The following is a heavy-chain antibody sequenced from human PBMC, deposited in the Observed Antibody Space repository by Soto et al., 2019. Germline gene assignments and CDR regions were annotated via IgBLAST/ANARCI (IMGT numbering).Heavy chain of an antibody. V-gene: IGHV1-18*01. CDR3: ARAGQYYDSSGYTD. CDR1: GYSFATSG. D-gene: IGHD3-22*01. Sequence: ASVKVSCKASGYSFATSGISWVRQAPGQGLEWMGWISAYNGNRNYDQKLQDRVTMTTDTSTRTAYLELRSLRSDDTAVYYCARAGQYYDSSGYTDWGQGTQVTVSS. J-gene: IGHJ4*02. CDR2: ISAYNGNR.